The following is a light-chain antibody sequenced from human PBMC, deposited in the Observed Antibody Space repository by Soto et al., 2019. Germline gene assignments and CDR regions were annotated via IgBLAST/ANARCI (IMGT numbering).Light chain of an antibody. CDR3: QQYNSYPWT. J-gene: IGKJ1*01. CDR1: QTISSG. V-gene: IGKV1-5*03. Sequence: QMTHSPSTLSASLGDRVTITCRASQTISSGLAWYPQKPRKAPKLLNYKASTLESGVPSRFSRSGSGTEVTLTNSSLQPDDLATYYCQQYNSYPWTFGQGTKVDIK. CDR2: KAS.